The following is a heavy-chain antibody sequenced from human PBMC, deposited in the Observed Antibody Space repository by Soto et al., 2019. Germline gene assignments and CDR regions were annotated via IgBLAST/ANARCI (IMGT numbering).Heavy chain of an antibody. Sequence: EASVKVSCKASGYTFTSYAMNWVRQAPGQGLEWMGWINTNTGNPTYAQGFTGRFVFSLDTSVSTAYLQICSLKAEDTAVYYCARSRLVKAVAGTNWFDPWGQGTLVTVSS. J-gene: IGHJ5*02. CDR3: ARSRLVKAVAGTNWFDP. CDR2: INTNTGNP. CDR1: GYTFTSYA. D-gene: IGHD6-19*01. V-gene: IGHV7-4-1*01.